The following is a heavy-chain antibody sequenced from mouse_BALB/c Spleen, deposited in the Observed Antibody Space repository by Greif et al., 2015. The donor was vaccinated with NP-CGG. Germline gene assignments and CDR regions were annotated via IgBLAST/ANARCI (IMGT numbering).Heavy chain of an antibody. Sequence: VQLQQSGAELVKPGASVKLSCTASGFNIKDTYMHWVKQRPEQGLEWIGRIDPANGNTKYDPKFQGKATITADTSSNTAYLQLSSLTSEDTAVYYCARNMITNAMDYWGQGTSVTVSS. CDR3: ARNMITNAMDY. CDR2: IDPANGNT. V-gene: IGHV14-3*02. CDR1: GFNIKDTY. J-gene: IGHJ4*01. D-gene: IGHD2-4*01.